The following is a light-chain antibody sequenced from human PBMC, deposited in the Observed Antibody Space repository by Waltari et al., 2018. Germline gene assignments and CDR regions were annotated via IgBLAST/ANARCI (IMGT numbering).Light chain of an antibody. V-gene: IGKV1-5*03. J-gene: IGKJ1*01. Sequence: DIQMTQSPSTLSASVGDRVTITCRASQSISGWLAWYQQQLGKAPNLLIFKASTLQSGVPSRFSCSGSGTGFTLTISSLQPDDFATYYCQQYKSPTWTFGQGTKVEIK. CDR2: KAS. CDR1: QSISGW. CDR3: QQYKSPTWT.